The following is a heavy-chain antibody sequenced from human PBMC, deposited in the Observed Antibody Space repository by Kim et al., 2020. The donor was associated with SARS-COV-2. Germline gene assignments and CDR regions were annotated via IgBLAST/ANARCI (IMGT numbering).Heavy chain of an antibody. CDR1: GYTFTSYY. CDR2: INPSGGST. D-gene: IGHD2-21*02. J-gene: IGHJ1*01. Sequence: ASVKVSCKASGYTFTSYYMHWVRQAPGQGLEWMGIINPSGGSTSYAQKFQGRVTMTRDTSTSTVYMELSSLRSEDTAVYYCARVGRYCGGDCPEYFQHWGQGTLVTVSS. CDR3: ARVGRYCGGDCPEYFQH. V-gene: IGHV1-46*01.